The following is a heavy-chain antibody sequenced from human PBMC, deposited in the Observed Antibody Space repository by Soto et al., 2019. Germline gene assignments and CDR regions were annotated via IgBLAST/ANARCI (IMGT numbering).Heavy chain of an antibody. CDR2: ISGSGGST. Sequence: GGSLRLSCAASGFTFSSYAMSWVRQAPGKGLEWVSAISGSGGSTYYADSVKGRFTISRDNSKNTLYLQMNSLRAEDTAVYYCAKDLEGLEEGSYYFDYWGQGTLVTVSS. CDR3: AKDLEGLEEGSYYFDY. V-gene: IGHV3-23*01. J-gene: IGHJ4*02. CDR1: GFTFSSYA. D-gene: IGHD3-10*01.